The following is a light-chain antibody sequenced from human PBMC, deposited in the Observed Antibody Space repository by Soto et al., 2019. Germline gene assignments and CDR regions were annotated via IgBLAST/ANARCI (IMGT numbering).Light chain of an antibody. CDR2: EVS. Sequence: TQPASVSGSPGQSITISCTGTSSDVGGYNYVSWYQQHPGKAPKLMIYEVSYRPSGVSNRFSGSKSGNTASLTISGLQAEDEADYYCSSYTSSSTQVFGTGTKVTVL. CDR1: SSDVGGYNY. V-gene: IGLV2-14*01. J-gene: IGLJ1*01. CDR3: SSYTSSSTQV.